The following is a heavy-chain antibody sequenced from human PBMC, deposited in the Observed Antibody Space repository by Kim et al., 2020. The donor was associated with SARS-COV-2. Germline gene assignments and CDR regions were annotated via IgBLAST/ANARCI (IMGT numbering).Heavy chain of an antibody. CDR2: ISSSSSYI. V-gene: IGHV3-21*01. J-gene: IGHJ5*02. D-gene: IGHD3-10*01. CDR3: ASRGSMTHWFDP. Sequence: GGSLRLSCAASGFTFSSYSMNWVRQAPGKGLEWVSSISSSSSYIYYADSVKGRFTISRDNAKNSLYLQMNSLRAEDTAVYYCASRGSMTHWFDPWGQGTLVTVSS. CDR1: GFTFSSYS.